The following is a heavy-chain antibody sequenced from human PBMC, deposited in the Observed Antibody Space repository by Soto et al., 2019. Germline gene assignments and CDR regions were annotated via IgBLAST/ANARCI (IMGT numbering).Heavy chain of an antibody. J-gene: IGHJ4*02. CDR2: IYYSGST. CDR3: ARGPGSKIVAAMGCTFYY. V-gene: IGHV4-39*01. D-gene: IGHD2-2*01. CDR1: GGSISSSSYY. Sequence: PSETLSLTCTVSGGSISSSSYYWGWIRQPPGKGLEWIGSIYYSGSTYYNPSLKSRVTISVDTSKNQFSLKLSSVTAADTAVYYCARGPGSKIVAAMGCTFYYWGQGTLVTVSS.